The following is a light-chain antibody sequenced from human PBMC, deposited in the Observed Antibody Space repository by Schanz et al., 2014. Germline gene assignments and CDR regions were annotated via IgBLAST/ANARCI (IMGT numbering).Light chain of an antibody. CDR3: SSYAGTNTAYV. CDR1: SSDVGGYNY. J-gene: IGLJ1*01. Sequence: QSALTQPPSASGSPGQSVTISCTGTSSDVGGYNYVSWYQQHPGKAPKLMIYEVSKRPSGVPDRFSGSKSGNTASLTVSGLQVEDGADYYCSSYAGTNTAYVFGTGTKLTVL. CDR2: EVS. V-gene: IGLV2-8*01.